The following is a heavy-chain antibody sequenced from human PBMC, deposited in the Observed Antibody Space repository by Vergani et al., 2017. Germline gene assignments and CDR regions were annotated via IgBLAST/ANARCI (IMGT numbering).Heavy chain of an antibody. J-gene: IGHJ6*02. CDR3: ATDPDSVVVPAAPYYDYYYGMDV. CDR1: GYTFTSYG. Sequence: QVQLVQSGAEVKKPGASVKVSCKASGYTFTSYGISWVRQAPGQGLEWMGWISAYNGNTNYAQKLQGRVTMTTDTSTSTAYMELRSLRSDDTAVYYCATDPDSVVVPAAPYYDYYYGMDVWGQGTTVTVSS. CDR2: ISAYNGNT. V-gene: IGHV1-18*04. D-gene: IGHD2-2*01.